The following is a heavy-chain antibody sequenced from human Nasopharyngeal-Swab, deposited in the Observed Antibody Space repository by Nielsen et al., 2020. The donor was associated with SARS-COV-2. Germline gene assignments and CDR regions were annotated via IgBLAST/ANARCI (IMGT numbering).Heavy chain of an antibody. D-gene: IGHD6-13*01. CDR1: GFTFSSYW. CDR3: ARDSFSRVGAAGSSHYYYYGMDV. CDR2: IQQDGSEK. J-gene: IGHJ6*02. Sequence: GASLKISCAASGFTFSSYWMSWVRQAPGKGLERVANIQQDGSEKYYVDSVKGRFTISRDNAKNSLYLQMNSLRAEDTAVYYCARDSFSRVGAAGSSHYYYYGMDVWGQGTTVTVSS. V-gene: IGHV3-7*01.